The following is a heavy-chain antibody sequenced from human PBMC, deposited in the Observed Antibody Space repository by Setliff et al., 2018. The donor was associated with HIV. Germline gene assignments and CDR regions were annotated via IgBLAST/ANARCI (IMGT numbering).Heavy chain of an antibody. CDR2: AHSSGNT. CDR3: ARQAGTYWGFVYYMDV. D-gene: IGHD7-27*01. CDR1: SDSISSRFH. Sequence: SETLSLTCTVSSDSISSRFHWGWTRQPPGKGLEWIAIAHSSGNTYYNPSLESRVSIAVDMSKSQLSLNLTSVTAADTAVYYCARQAGTYWGFVYYMDVCGKGTTVTVSS. J-gene: IGHJ6*03. V-gene: IGHV4-39*01.